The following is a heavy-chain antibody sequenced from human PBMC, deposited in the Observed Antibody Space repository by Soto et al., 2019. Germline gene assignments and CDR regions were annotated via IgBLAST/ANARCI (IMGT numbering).Heavy chain of an antibody. CDR2: IYYSGST. CDR1: GGSISSGGYY. V-gene: IGHV4-31*03. CDR3: ARDRFVNRRGYDPTHTGKNWFDP. D-gene: IGHD5-12*01. Sequence: SETLSLTCTVSGGSISSGGYYWSWIRQHPGKGLEWIGYIYYSGSTYYNPSLKSRVTISVDTSKNQFSLKLSSVTAADTAVYYCARDRFVNRRGYDPTHTGKNWFDPWGQGTLVTVSS. J-gene: IGHJ5*02.